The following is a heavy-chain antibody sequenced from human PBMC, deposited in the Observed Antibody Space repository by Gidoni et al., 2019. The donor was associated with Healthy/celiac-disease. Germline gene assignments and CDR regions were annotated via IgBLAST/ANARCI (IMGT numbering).Heavy chain of an antibody. CDR2: ISYDGSNK. Sequence: QVQLVESGGGVVQPGRSLRLSCSASGFTFSSYGMHWVRQAPGKGLEWVAVISYDGSNKYYADSVKGRFTISRDNSKNTLYLQMNSLRAEDTAVYYCARDSYAVDYWGQGTLVTVSS. CDR3: ARDSYAVDY. D-gene: IGHD2-2*01. J-gene: IGHJ4*02. CDR1: GFTFSSYG. V-gene: IGHV3-30*03.